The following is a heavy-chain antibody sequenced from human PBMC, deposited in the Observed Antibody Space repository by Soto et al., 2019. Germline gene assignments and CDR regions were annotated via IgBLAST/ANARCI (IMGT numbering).Heavy chain of an antibody. J-gene: IGHJ3*02. CDR2: IYHSVST. V-gene: IGHV4-4*02. CDR3: ARDLMAAAGAFDI. CDR1: SGSIRSSNW. Sequence: QVQLQESGPGLVKPSGTLSLTCAVSSGSIRSSNWWSWVRQPPGKGLEWIGEIYHSVSTNYNPSLTSRVTISVDKSKNQFSLKLSSVTAADTAVYYCARDLMAAAGAFDIWGQGTMVTVSS. D-gene: IGHD6-13*01.